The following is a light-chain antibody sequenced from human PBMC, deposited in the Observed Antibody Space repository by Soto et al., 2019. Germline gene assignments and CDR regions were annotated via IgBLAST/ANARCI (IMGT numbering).Light chain of an antibody. J-gene: IGLJ2*01. CDR3: ATWDDSLNGPL. CDR2: SNN. CDR1: SSNIGSNT. Sequence: QSVLTQSPSASGTPGQRVTISCSGSSSNIGSNTVNWYQQLPGTAPKLLMYSNNQRPSGVPDRFSGSKSGTSASLAISGLQSEDEADYYCATWDDSLNGPLFGGGTKLTVL. V-gene: IGLV1-44*01.